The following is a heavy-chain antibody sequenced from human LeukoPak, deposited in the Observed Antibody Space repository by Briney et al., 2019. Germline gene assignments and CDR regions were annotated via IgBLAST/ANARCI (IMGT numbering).Heavy chain of an antibody. D-gene: IGHD3-10*01. Sequence: GGSLRLSCAASGFTFSSYSMNWVRQAPGKGLEWVSSISSSSSYIYYADSVKGRFTISRDNAKNSLYLQMNSLRAEDTAVYYCARRGEGFGKFIDAFDIWGQGTMVTVSS. CDR1: GFTFSSYS. CDR3: ARRGEGFGKFIDAFDI. CDR2: ISSSSSYI. V-gene: IGHV3-21*01. J-gene: IGHJ3*02.